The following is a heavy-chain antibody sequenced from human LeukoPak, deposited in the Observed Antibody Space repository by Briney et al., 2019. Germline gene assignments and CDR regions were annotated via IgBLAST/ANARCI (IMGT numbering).Heavy chain of an antibody. Sequence: PEGSLKLSCAASGFTVSGSAIHWVRQASGKGLEWLGRSTTKTYNYATAYAASVKGSFTISRDDSGSTAYLQINSLKAEDTATYYCSRRSGDDGMDVWGQGTRVPVSS. J-gene: IGHJ6*02. V-gene: IGHV3-73*01. CDR2: STTKTYNYAT. CDR3: SRRSGDDGMDV. D-gene: IGHD6-25*01. CDR1: GFTVSGSA.